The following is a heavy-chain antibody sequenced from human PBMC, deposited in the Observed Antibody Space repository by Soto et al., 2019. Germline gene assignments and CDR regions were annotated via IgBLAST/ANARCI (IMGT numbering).Heavy chain of an antibody. J-gene: IGHJ4*02. D-gene: IGHD3-16*01. CDR3: ARHLQDRYYDYVWGSFPLRYFDY. CDR2: IYYSGST. CDR1: GGSISSSSYY. Sequence: SETLSLTCTVSGGSISSSSYYWGWIRQPPGKGLEWIGSIYYSGSTYYNPSLKSRVTISVDTSKNQFSLKLSSVTAADTAVYYCARHLQDRYYDYVWGSFPLRYFDYWGQGTLVTVSS. V-gene: IGHV4-39*01.